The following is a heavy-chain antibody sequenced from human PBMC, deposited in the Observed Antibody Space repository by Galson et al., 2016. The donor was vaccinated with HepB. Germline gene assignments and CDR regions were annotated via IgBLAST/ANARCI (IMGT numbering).Heavy chain of an antibody. V-gene: IGHV3-23*01. Sequence: SPRLPCAASGFTFRNYTLIWVRQAPGKGPAWVSAISGSGVGTYYADSVKGRFTSSRDNSKNTLYLQMNSLRAEDTAVYYCAKDDDDYNDAFDIWGQGTLVTVSS. D-gene: IGHD5-24*01. CDR1: GFTFRNYT. J-gene: IGHJ4*02. CDR2: ISGSGVGT. CDR3: AKDDDDYNDAFDI.